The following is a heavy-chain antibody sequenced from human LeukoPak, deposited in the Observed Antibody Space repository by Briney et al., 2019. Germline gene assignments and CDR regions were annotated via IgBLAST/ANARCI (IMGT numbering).Heavy chain of an antibody. V-gene: IGHV3-30*04. CDR3: ARGDSGPLSDC. J-gene: IGHJ4*02. CDR1: GFTFSSYA. Sequence: GRSLRLSCAASGFTFSSYAMHWVRQAPGKGPEWVAVISYDGSNKYYADSVKGRFTISRDNSKNTLYLQMNSLRAEDTAVYYCARGDSGPLSDCWGQGTLVTVSS. CDR2: ISYDGSNK. D-gene: IGHD1-26*01.